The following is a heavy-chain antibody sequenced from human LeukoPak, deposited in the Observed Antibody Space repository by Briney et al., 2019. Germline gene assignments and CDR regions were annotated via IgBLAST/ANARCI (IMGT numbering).Heavy chain of an antibody. V-gene: IGHV4-59*01. D-gene: IGHD2-15*01. Sequence: PETLSLTCTVSGGSISSYYWSWIRQPPGKGLEWIGYIYYSGSTNYNPSLKSRVTISVDTSKNQFSLKLSSVTAADTAVYYCARGHCTSGSCSRWFDPWGQGTLVTVSS. CDR1: GGSISSYY. J-gene: IGHJ5*02. CDR2: IYYSGST. CDR3: ARGHCTSGSCSRWFDP.